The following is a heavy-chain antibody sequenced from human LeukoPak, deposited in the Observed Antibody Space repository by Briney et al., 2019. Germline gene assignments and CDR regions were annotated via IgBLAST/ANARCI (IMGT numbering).Heavy chain of an antibody. V-gene: IGHV1-58*01. CDR2: IVVGSVNT. J-gene: IGHJ3*02. Sequence: SVKVSCKASGFTFSSSAVQWVRQAGGQRLEWIGWIVVGSVNTNYAQKFQERVTITRDMSTSTAYMELSSLRSEDTAMYYCAASPGTVGAFDIWGQGSMVTVSS. CDR3: AASPGTVGAFDI. CDR1: GFTFSSSA. D-gene: IGHD3-16*01.